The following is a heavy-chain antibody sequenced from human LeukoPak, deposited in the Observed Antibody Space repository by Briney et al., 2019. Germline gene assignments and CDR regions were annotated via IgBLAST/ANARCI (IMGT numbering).Heavy chain of an antibody. CDR1: GVTLSDYY. CDR3: ARDFEYCSSTSCYTLDY. CDR2: ISSSGSTI. D-gene: IGHD2-2*02. J-gene: IGHJ4*02. V-gene: IGHV3-11*04. Sequence: PGGSLRHSCAASGVTLSDYYMSWIRQAPGKGLEWVSYISSSGSTIYYADSVKGRFTISRDNATNSLYLQMNSLRAKDPAVYYCARDFEYCSSTSCYTLDYWGQGTLVTVSS.